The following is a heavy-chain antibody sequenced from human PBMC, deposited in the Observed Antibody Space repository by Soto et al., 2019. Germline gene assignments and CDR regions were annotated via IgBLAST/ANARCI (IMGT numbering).Heavy chain of an antibody. J-gene: IGHJ5*02. CDR2: IKQDGSEK. D-gene: IGHD2-2*01. CDR3: ARDSSTEGLDP. V-gene: IGHV3-7*04. CDR1: GFTVYSSL. Sequence: GVSLRLSCAAAGFTVYSSLMGGARQAPGKGLEWVANIKQDGSEKYYVDSVKGRFTISRDNAKNSLYLQMNSLRAEDTAVYYCARDSSTEGLDPWGQGTLVTVSS.